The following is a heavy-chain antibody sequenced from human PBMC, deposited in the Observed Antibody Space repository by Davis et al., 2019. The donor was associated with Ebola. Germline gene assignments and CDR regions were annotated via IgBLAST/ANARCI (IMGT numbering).Heavy chain of an antibody. D-gene: IGHD3-10*01. CDR3: ARAHGEYNWFDP. V-gene: IGHV4-59*01. J-gene: IGHJ5*02. Sequence: MPSETLSLTCTVSGGSISSYYWSWIRQPPGKGLEWIGYIYYSGSTNYNPSLKSRVTISVDTSKNQFSLKLSSVTAADTAVYYCARAHGEYNWFDPWGQGTLVTVSS. CDR2: IYYSGST. CDR1: GGSISSYY.